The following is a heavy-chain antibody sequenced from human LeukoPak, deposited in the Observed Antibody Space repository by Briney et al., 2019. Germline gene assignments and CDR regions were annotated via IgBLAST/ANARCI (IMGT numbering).Heavy chain of an antibody. D-gene: IGHD3-10*01. J-gene: IGHJ4*02. Sequence: GGSLGLSCAAPGFMFHDYAIHWVRQAPGKGLEWVSSITSSSTYIYYADSVNDRFTISRDNAKNSLYLQMNSLRAEDTAVYYCARAGGGGVTMLRGALDYWGQGTLVTVSS. CDR2: ITSSSTYI. V-gene: IGHV3-21*01. CDR3: ARAGGGGVTMLRGALDY. CDR1: GFMFHDYA.